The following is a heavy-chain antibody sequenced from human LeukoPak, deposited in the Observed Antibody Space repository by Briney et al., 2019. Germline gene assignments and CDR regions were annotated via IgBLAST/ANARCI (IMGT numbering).Heavy chain of an antibody. CDR3: AREYTAMVTAYFDY. V-gene: IGHV3-20*04. CDR2: INWNGGST. Sequence: PGGSLRLSCAASGFTFSSYGMHWVRQAPGKGLEWVSGINWNGGSTGYADSVKGRFTISRDNAKNSLYLQMNSLRAEDTALYYCAREYTAMVTAYFDYWGQGTLVTVSS. CDR1: GFTFSSYG. J-gene: IGHJ4*02. D-gene: IGHD5-18*01.